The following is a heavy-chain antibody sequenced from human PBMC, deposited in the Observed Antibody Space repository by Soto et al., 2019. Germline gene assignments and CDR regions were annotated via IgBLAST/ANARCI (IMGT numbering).Heavy chain of an antibody. V-gene: IGHV3-66*01. CDR2: IYSGGST. CDR3: ARDRIAVAGNPEYFQH. Sequence: PGGSLRLSCAASGFTVSSNYMSWVRQAPGKGLEWVSVIYSGGSTYYADSVKGRFTISRDNSKNTLYLQMNSLRAEDTAVYYCARDRIAVAGNPEYFQHWGQGILVTVSS. J-gene: IGHJ1*01. CDR1: GFTVSSNY. D-gene: IGHD6-19*01.